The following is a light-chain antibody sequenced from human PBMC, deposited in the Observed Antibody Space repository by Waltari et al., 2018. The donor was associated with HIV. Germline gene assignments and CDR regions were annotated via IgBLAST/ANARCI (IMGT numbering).Light chain of an antibody. CDR2: GAS. J-gene: IGKJ3*01. CDR1: QSVSRN. Sequence: EIVMTQSPATLSVSPGERATLSCRASQSVSRNLGWYQHKPGQAPRLLIYGASMRATGIAARFSGSGSGTEFTLTISSLQSEDFAVYYCQQYNDWPRLTFGPGTKVDIK. CDR3: QQYNDWPRLT. V-gene: IGKV3-15*01.